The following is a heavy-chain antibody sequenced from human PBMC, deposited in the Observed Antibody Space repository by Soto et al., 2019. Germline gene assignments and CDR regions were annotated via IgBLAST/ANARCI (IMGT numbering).Heavy chain of an antibody. CDR3: AKDNGVCSGGSCPDY. Sequence: QVQLVESGGGVVQPGRSLRLSCAASGFTFSSYGMHWVRQAPGKGLEWVAVISYDGSNKYYADSVKGRFTISRDNSKNTLYLQMNCLRAEDTAVYYCAKDNGVCSGGSCPDYWGQGTLVTVSS. J-gene: IGHJ4*02. V-gene: IGHV3-30*18. D-gene: IGHD2-15*01. CDR2: ISYDGSNK. CDR1: GFTFSSYG.